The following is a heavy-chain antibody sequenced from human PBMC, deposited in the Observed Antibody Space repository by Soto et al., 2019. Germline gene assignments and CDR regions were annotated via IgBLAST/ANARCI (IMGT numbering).Heavy chain of an antibody. CDR2: ISYDGSNK. CDR3: ARDYSSIAARYLDY. CDR1: GFTFSSYA. J-gene: IGHJ4*02. D-gene: IGHD6-6*01. Sequence: GGSLRLSCAASGFTFSSYAMHWVRQAPGKGLEWVAVISYDGSNKYYADSVKGRFTISRDNSKNTLYLQMNSLRAEDTAVYYCARDYSSIAARYLDYWGQGTLVTVSS. V-gene: IGHV3-30-3*01.